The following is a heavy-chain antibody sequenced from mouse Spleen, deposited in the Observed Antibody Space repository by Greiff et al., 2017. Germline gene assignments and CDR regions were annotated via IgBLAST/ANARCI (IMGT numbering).Heavy chain of an antibody. CDR2: ISNGGGST. Sequence: EVMLVESGGGLVQPGGSLKLSCAASGFTFSSYTMSWVRQTPEKRLEWVAYISNGGGSTYYPDTVKGRFTISRDNAKNTLYLQMSSLKSEDTAMYYCARRDGNGFAYWGQGTLVTVSA. CDR3: ARRDGNGFAY. D-gene: IGHD2-1*01. CDR1: GFTFSSYT. V-gene: IGHV5-12-2*01. J-gene: IGHJ3*01.